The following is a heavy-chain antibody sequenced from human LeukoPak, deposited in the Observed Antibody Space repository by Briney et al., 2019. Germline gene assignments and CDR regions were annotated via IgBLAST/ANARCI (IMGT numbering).Heavy chain of an antibody. CDR1: GFTFSSYW. CDR3: ARDLGDYGGWSAFDI. Sequence: PGGSLRLSCAASGFTFSSYWMHWVRQAPGQGLVWVSSINSNGGTTTYADPVKGRFTISRDNATTTLYLQMNSLRAEDTAVYYCARDLGDYGGWSAFDIWGQGTMVTVSA. CDR2: INSNGGTT. J-gene: IGHJ3*02. V-gene: IGHV3-74*01. D-gene: IGHD4-23*01.